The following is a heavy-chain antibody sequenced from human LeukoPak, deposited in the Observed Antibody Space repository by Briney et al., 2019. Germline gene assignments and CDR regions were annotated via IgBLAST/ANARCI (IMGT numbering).Heavy chain of an antibody. J-gene: IGHJ4*02. CDR2: INQDGSEK. CDR3: ARTWMYSNYF. Sequence: GKSLRLSCAASGFTFSGFGMHWVRQAPGKGLEWVANINQDGSEKYYVDSVRGRFTISRDNAENSLYLQMNSLRAEDTAVYYCARTWMYSNYFRGQGTLVTVSS. D-gene: IGHD4-11*01. V-gene: IGHV3-7*03. CDR1: GFTFSGFG.